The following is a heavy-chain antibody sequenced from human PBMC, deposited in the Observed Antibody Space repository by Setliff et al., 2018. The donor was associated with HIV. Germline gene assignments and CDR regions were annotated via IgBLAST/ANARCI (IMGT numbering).Heavy chain of an antibody. J-gene: IGHJ3*02. CDR1: GYTFTGYY. CDR2: INPNSGDT. D-gene: IGHD6-13*01. CDR3: ARRRRQQSDGFDI. Sequence: GASVKVSCKASGYTFTGYYVHWVRQAPGQGLEWVGRINPNSGDTNYAQKFQGRVTMTRDTSISTAYMELSMRRSDATAVYSCARRRRQQSDGFDIWGQGTMVTVSS. V-gene: IGHV1-2*06.